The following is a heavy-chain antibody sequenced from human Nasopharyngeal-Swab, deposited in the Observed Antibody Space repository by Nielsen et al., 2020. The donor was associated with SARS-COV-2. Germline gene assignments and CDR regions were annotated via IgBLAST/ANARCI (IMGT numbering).Heavy chain of an antibody. CDR2: INHSGST. J-gene: IGHJ4*02. Sequence: SETLSLTCAVYGGSFSGYYWSWIRQPPGKGLEWIGEINHSGSTNYNPSLKSRVTISVDTSKNQFSLKLSSVTAADTSVYYCARGKGQQLAYWGQGTLVTVSS. CDR3: ARGKGQQLAY. V-gene: IGHV4-34*01. D-gene: IGHD6-13*01. CDR1: GGSFSGYY.